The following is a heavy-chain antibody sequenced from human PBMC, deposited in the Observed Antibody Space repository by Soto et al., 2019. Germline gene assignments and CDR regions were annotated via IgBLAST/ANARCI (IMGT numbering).Heavy chain of an antibody. J-gene: IGHJ4*02. CDR2: ISHNGGST. CDR1: GFTFSTYA. CDR3: VKDRYIDY. V-gene: IGHV3-64D*06. Sequence: WSLRLSCSVFGFTFSTYAMHWVRQAPGKGLQYVSSISHNGGSTYYADSVKGRFTISRDNSKNSLYLQMSSLRVEDTAVYYCVKDRYIDYWGQGTLVTVSS.